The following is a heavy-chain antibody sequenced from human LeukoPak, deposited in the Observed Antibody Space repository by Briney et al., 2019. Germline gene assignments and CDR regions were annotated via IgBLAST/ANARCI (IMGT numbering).Heavy chain of an antibody. V-gene: IGHV4-4*02. J-gene: IGHJ4*02. CDR1: GGSISSSNW. Sequence: SGTLSLTCAVSGGSISSSNWWSWVRQPPGKGLEWIGEIYHSGSTYYNPSLKSRVTISVDTSKNQFSLKLSSVTAADTAVYYCARDPLPLGRGFDYWGQGTLVTVSS. CDR2: IYHSGST. CDR3: ARDPLPLGRGFDY.